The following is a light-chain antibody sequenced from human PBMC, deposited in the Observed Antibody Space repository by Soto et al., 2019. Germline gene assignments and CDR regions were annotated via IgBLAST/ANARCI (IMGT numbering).Light chain of an antibody. J-gene: IGKJ5*01. V-gene: IGKV3-20*01. Sequence: EIVLTQSPGTLSLSPGERATLSCRASQSVSSSYLAWYQQKPGQAPRLLIYGASSRATGIPDRFSGSGSGTDFTLTISTLEHEDFAVYYCQQYGSSLSITFGQGTRLEIK. CDR1: QSVSSSY. CDR2: GAS. CDR3: QQYGSSLSIT.